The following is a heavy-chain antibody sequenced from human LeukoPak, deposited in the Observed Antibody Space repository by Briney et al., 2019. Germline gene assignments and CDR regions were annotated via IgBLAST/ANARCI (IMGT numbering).Heavy chain of an antibody. Sequence: SVKVSCKASGGTFSSYAISWVRQAPGQGLEWMGRIIPILGIANYAQKFQGRVTITADKSTSTAYMELSSLGSEDTDVYYCARGGVGGEPFDPWGQGTLVTVSS. J-gene: IGHJ5*02. D-gene: IGHD2-15*01. CDR1: GGTFSSYA. CDR3: ARGGVGGEPFDP. CDR2: IIPILGIA. V-gene: IGHV1-69*04.